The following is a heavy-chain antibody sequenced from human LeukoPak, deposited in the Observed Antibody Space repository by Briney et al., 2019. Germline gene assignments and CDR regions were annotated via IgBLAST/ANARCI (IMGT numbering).Heavy chain of an antibody. Sequence: GGSLRLSCAASGFTSTDYYMSWIRQPPGKGLEWVSYIRSIVKTIYYGDSVEGRFTISRDNAKNSLYLQMNSLRAEATAVYYCARSVAACRFDPWGQGTLVTVSS. J-gene: IGHJ5*02. CDR3: ARSVAACRFDP. CDR2: IRSIVKTI. CDR1: GFTSTDYY. D-gene: IGHD2-15*01. V-gene: IGHV3-11*01.